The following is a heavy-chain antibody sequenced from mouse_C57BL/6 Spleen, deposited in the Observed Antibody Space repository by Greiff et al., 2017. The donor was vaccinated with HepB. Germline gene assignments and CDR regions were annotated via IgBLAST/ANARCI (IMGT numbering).Heavy chain of an antibody. J-gene: IGHJ3*01. CDR3: ARAPYDPWFAY. CDR1: GYTFTSYW. CDR2: IDPPDSET. Sequence: VQLQQPGAELVRPGSSVKLSCKASGYTFTSYWMHWVKQRPIQGLEWIGNIDPPDSETHYNQKFKDKATLTVDKSSSTAYMQLSSLTSEDSAVYYCARAPYDPWFAYWGQVTLVTVSA. V-gene: IGHV1-52*01. D-gene: IGHD2-3*01.